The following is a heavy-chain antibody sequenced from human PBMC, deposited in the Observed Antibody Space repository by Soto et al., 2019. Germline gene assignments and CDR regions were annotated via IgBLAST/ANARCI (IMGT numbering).Heavy chain of an antibody. D-gene: IGHD6-13*01. CDR3: ARDPNLPRYSRRGGGLDP. V-gene: IGHV1-18*01. CDR2: ISADDGET. J-gene: IGHJ5*02. Sequence: QVQLVQSGTEVKKPGASVKVSCKASGYTFTTYGISWVRQAPGQGLEWMGWISADDGETSYAQKFQDRVTMTTDTNTRHAYMELGSLKSDHTAVYYWARDPNLPRYSRRGGGLDPWGQGTLVTVSS. CDR1: GYTFTTYG.